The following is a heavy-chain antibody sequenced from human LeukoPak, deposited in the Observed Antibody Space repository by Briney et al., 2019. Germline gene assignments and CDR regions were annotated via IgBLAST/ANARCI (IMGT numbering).Heavy chain of an antibody. J-gene: IGHJ4*02. CDR3: ARLWTMVRGVIEYFDY. CDR2: FYPGDSDT. V-gene: IGHV5-51*01. CDR1: GYSFTNYW. D-gene: IGHD3-10*01. Sequence: GESLKISCKGSGYSFTNYWIGWVRQMPGKGLEWMGIFYPGDSDTRYSPSFQGQVTISADKSISTAYLQWSSLKASDSAMYYCARLWTMVRGVIEYFDYWGQGTLVTISS.